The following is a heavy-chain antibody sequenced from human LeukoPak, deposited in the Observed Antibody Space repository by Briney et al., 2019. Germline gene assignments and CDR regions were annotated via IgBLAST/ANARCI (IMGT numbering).Heavy chain of an antibody. CDR2: IYHSGST. V-gene: IGHV4-39*07. CDR3: AREGLGGYSYGLSRFRLFDY. D-gene: IGHD5-18*01. Sequence: SETLSLTCTVSGASISGSGYYWGWIRQPPGKGLEWIGSIYHSGSTYYNPSLKSRVTISVDTSKNQFSLKLSSVTAADTAVYYCAREGLGGYSYGLSRFRLFDYWGQGTLVTVSS. CDR1: GASISGSGYY. J-gene: IGHJ4*02.